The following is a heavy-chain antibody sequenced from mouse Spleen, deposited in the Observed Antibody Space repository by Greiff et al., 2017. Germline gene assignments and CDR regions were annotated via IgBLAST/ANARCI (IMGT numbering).Heavy chain of an antibody. J-gene: IGHJ2*01. CDR3: ARQHYYGSPYYFDY. V-gene: IGHV5-15*01. Sequence: EVMLVESGGGLVKPGGSLKLSCAASGFTFSDYGMAWVRQAPGKGPEWVAFISNLAYSIYYADTVTGRFTISRENAKNTLYLEMSRLRSEDTAMYYCARQHYYGSPYYFDYWGQGTTLTVSS. D-gene: IGHD1-1*01. CDR2: ISNLAYSI. CDR1: GFTFSDYG.